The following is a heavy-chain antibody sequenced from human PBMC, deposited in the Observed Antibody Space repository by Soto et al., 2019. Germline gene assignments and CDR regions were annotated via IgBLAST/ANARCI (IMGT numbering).Heavy chain of an antibody. CDR1: GYTFTRYG. V-gene: IGHV1-18*01. CDR3: ARDRGSYALDY. CDR2: ISAYNGNT. D-gene: IGHD1-26*01. J-gene: IGHJ4*02. Sequence: QVELVQSGAEVKKPGASVKVSCKASGYTFTRYGFIWMRQAPGQGLEWMGWISAYNGNTNYAQKVQGRVTMTTDTSTTTAYMELRSLRSDVTAVYYCARDRGSYALDYWGQGTLVTVS.